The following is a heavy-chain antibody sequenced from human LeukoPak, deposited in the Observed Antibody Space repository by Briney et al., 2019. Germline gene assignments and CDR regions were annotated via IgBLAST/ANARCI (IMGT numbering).Heavy chain of an antibody. J-gene: IGHJ4*02. CDR2: IIPIHGIA. Sequence: ASVTVSCKASGGTFSSYAISWVRQAPGQGLEWMGRIIPIHGIANYAQKFQGRVTITADKSTSTAYMELSSLRSEDTAVYYCARDQDIGSSSGWYVPTAFDYWGQGTLVTVSS. V-gene: IGHV1-69*04. D-gene: IGHD6-19*01. CDR1: GGTFSSYA. CDR3: ARDQDIGSSSGWYVPTAFDY.